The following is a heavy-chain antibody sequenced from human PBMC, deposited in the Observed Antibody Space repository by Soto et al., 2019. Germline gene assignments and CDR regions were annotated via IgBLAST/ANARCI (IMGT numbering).Heavy chain of an antibody. CDR1: GFTFSSYG. V-gene: IGHV3-33*01. CDR3: ARGGGTTYYDFWSGYLLYY. D-gene: IGHD3-3*01. Sequence: GESLKISCAASGFTFSSYGMHWVRQAPGKGLEWVAVIWYDGSNKYYADSVKGRFTISRDNSKNTLYLQMNSLRAEDTAVYYCARGGGTTYYDFWSGYLLYYWGQGTLVTVSS. CDR2: IWYDGSNK. J-gene: IGHJ4*02.